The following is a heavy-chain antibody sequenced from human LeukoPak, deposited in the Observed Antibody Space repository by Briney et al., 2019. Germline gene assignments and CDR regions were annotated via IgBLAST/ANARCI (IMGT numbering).Heavy chain of an antibody. V-gene: IGHV3-13*04. D-gene: IGHD3-10*01. CDR2: IGTAGDT. J-gene: IGHJ4*02. CDR3: ARSRDFYGSGSYYLDY. CDR1: GFTFSSYD. Sequence: GGSLRLSCAASGFTFSSYDMHWVRHATGKGLEGVSAIGTAGDTYYPGSVKGRFTISRENAKNSLYLQMNSLRAGDTAVYYCARSRDFYGSGSYYLDYWGQGTLVTVSS.